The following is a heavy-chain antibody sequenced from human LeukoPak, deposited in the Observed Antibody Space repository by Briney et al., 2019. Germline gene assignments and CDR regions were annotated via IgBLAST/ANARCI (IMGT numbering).Heavy chain of an antibody. CDR2: INHSGST. CDR3: ARGPPITIFGVVRGKDWFDP. V-gene: IGHV4-34*01. CDR1: GGSFSGYY. J-gene: IGHJ5*02. D-gene: IGHD3-3*01. Sequence: PSETLSLTCAVYGGSFSGYYWSWIRQPPGKGLEWIGEINHSGSTNYNPSLKSRVTISVDTSKNQFSLKLSPVTAADTAVYYCARGPPITIFGVVRGKDWFDPWGQGTLVTVSS.